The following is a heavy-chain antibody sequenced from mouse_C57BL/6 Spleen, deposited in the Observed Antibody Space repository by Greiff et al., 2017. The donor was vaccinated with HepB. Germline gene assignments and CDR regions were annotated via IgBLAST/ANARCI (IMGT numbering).Heavy chain of an antibody. J-gene: IGHJ2*01. D-gene: IGHD1-1*01. CDR1: GYTFTSYW. CDR3: ARSGLLLDY. CDR2: IDPSDSYT. Sequence: QVQLQQPGAELVMPGASVKLSCKASGYTFTSYWMHWVKQRPGQGLEWIGEIDPSDSYTNYNQKFKGKSTLTVDKSSSTAYMPLSSLTSEDAAVYYCARSGLLLDYWGQGTTLTVSS. V-gene: IGHV1-69*01.